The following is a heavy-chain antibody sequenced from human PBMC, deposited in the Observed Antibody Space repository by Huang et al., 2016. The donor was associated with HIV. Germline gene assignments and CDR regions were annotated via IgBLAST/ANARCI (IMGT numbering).Heavy chain of an antibody. CDR2: ISNDGRNK. CDR3: ARSAVPGDGDWFDP. J-gene: IGHJ5*02. V-gene: IGHV3-30*04. CDR1: GFTFTNYA. Sequence: QVQLVESGGGLVQPGRSLRLSCAASGFTFTNYAIHWVRQAPGKGLEGVAFISNDGRNKFYADSGKGRFTISRDNSKSTLYLLMNSLRVDDTALYYCARSAVPGDGDWFDPWGQGTLVTVSS. D-gene: IGHD6-19*01.